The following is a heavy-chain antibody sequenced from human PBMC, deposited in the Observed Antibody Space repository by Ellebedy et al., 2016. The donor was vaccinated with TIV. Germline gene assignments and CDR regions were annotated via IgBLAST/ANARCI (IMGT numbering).Heavy chain of an antibody. J-gene: IGHJ4*02. V-gene: IGHV3-23*01. CDR3: ARDLHFAFDY. CDR2: ISGSADSI. CDR1: GFTFSSYA. Sequence: PGGSLRLSCAASGFTFSSYAMSWVRQAPGKGLEWVSTISGSADSIYYADSVKGRFTISRDSSGNTLYLQMNSLRAEDTAVYYCARDLHFAFDYWGRGTLVTVSS.